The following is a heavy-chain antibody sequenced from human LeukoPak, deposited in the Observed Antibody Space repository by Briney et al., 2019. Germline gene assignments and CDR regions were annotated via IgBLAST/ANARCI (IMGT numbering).Heavy chain of an antibody. CDR3: ARDREGPYDAFDI. Sequence: GASVNVSCKASGYTFTGYYMHWVRQAPGQGLEWMGWINPNSGGTNYAQKFQGRVTMTRDTSISTAYMELSRLRSDDTAVYYCARDREGPYDAFDIWGQGTMVTVSS. D-gene: IGHD1-26*01. CDR2: INPNSGGT. V-gene: IGHV1-2*02. CDR1: GYTFTGYY. J-gene: IGHJ3*02.